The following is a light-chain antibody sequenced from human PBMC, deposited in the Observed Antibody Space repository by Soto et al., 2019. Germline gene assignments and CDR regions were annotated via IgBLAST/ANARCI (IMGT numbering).Light chain of an antibody. CDR3: QQYGRSRWT. J-gene: IGKJ1*01. Sequence: EIVLTQSPGTLSLSPGERATLSCRASQSVSSSYLGWYQQKVGQAPRLLIYGTSNRATGIPDRFSGSGSGTDFTLTISRLEPEDFAVYYCQQYGRSRWTFGQGTRVEIK. CDR2: GTS. V-gene: IGKV3-20*01. CDR1: QSVSSSY.